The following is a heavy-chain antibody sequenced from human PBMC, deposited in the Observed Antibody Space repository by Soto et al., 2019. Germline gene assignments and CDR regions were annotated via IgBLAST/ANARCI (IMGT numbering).Heavy chain of an antibody. Sequence: EVHLVESGGGLVQPGRSLRLSCAASGFTFDDYAMHWVRQVPGKGLEWVSSISWNSGNIVYADSVKGRFTISRDSANNSLYLQMKSLRTDATALYYCAKGAVTSIFGYFDYWGQGTLVTVSS. J-gene: IGHJ4*02. CDR3: AKGAVTSIFGYFDY. CDR1: GFTFDDYA. D-gene: IGHD3-3*01. V-gene: IGHV3-9*01. CDR2: ISWNSGNI.